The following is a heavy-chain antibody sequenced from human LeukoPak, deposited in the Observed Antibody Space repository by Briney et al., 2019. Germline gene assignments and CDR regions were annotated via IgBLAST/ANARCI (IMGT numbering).Heavy chain of an antibody. CDR1: GFTFSSYW. CDR2: INQDGSQK. Sequence: GGSLRLSCAASGFTFSSYWMSWVRQAPGKGLEWVANINQDGSQKYYVDSVKGRFTISRDNSKNTLYLQMNSLRAEDTAVYYCARDRSAYCGGDCYASAYNIWGQGTVVTVSS. D-gene: IGHD2-21*02. J-gene: IGHJ3*02. V-gene: IGHV3-7*01. CDR3: ARDRSAYCGGDCYASAYNI.